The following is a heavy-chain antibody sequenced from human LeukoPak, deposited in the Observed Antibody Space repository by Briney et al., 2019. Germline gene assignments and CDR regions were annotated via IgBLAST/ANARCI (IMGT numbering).Heavy chain of an antibody. CDR1: GGSISSYY. V-gene: IGHV4-59*08. J-gene: IGHJ5*02. Sequence: PSETLSLTCTVSGGSISSYYWSWIRQPPGQGLEWIGDVYYSGSTNYNPSLKSRVTISVDTSKNQFSLKLSSVTAADTAVYYCARHLISKSGYSYGYDGWFDPWGQGTLVTVSS. CDR3: ARHLISKSGYSYGYDGWFDP. D-gene: IGHD5-18*01. CDR2: VYYSGST.